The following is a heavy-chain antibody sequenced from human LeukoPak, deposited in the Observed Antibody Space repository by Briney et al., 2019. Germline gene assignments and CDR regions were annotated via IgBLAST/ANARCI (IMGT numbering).Heavy chain of an antibody. CDR1: GFTFSSYG. CDR3: AREQGGGYDA. CDR2: IRYDGSNE. D-gene: IGHD5-12*01. V-gene: IGHV3-33*01. Sequence: GRSLRLSCAASGFTFSSYGMHWVRQAPGKGLEWVAVIRYDGSNEYYADSVKGRFTISRDNSKNTLYLQMNSLRADDTAVYYCAREQGGGYDAWGQGTLVTVSS. J-gene: IGHJ5*02.